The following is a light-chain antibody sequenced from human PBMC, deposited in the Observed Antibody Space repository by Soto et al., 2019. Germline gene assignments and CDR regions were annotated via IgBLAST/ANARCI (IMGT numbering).Light chain of an antibody. V-gene: IGKV1-5*03. CDR2: KAS. Sequence: DIQMTQSPSTLSASLGDRVTITCRASQSISSWLAWYQQKPGKAPKLLIYKASSLERGVPSRFSGSGSGTEFTLTISSPQPEDSATYYCQQYNRYQYTVGQGTKLEIK. J-gene: IGKJ2*01. CDR1: QSISSW. CDR3: QQYNRYQYT.